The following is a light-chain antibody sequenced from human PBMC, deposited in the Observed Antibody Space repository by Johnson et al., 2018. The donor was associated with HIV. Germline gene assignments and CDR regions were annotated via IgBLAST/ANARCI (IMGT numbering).Light chain of an antibody. Sequence: HSVLTQPPSVSAAPGQMVSISCSGSSSNIGKNYVSWYQQFPGTAPKLLIHENKKRPSGIPDRFSGSKSGTSATLDITGLQTGDEADYYCGTWDSSLGALVFGTGTKVTVL. CDR3: GTWDSSLGALV. CDR1: SSNIGKNY. J-gene: IGLJ1*01. V-gene: IGLV1-51*02. CDR2: ENK.